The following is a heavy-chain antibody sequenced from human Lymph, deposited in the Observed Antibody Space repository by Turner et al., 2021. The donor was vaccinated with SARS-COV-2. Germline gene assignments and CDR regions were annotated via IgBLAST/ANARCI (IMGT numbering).Heavy chain of an antibody. CDR3: ARAARFTVLFDP. D-gene: IGHD4-17*01. Sequence: QVQLVQSGAEVKKPGASVQVSCMASGYTFTRYGINWVRQATGQGLEWMGWMDHNSGNTGYAQTVQGRVTMTRNTSISTAYMELSSLRAEDTAVYYCARAARFTVLFDPWGQGTLVTVSS. CDR1: GYTFTRYG. CDR2: MDHNSGNT. V-gene: IGHV1-8*01. J-gene: IGHJ5*02.